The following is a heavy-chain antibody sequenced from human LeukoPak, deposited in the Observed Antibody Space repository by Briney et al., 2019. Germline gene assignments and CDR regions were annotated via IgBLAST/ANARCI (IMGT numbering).Heavy chain of an antibody. Sequence: PSETLSLTCAVYGGSFSGYYWSWIRQPPGKGLEWIGEINHSGSTNYNPSLKSRVTISVDTSKNQFSLKLSSVTAADTAVYYCARLPRYHLPSRGVDYWGQGTLVTVSS. CDR1: GGSFSGYY. D-gene: IGHD2-2*01. CDR3: ARLPRYHLPSRGVDY. J-gene: IGHJ4*02. CDR2: INHSGST. V-gene: IGHV4-34*01.